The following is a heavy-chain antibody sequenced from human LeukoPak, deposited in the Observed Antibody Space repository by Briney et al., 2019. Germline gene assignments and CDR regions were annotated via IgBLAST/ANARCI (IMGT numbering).Heavy chain of an antibody. CDR3: ARRPLNYYDSSGYYEPEFDY. D-gene: IGHD3-22*01. V-gene: IGHV1-3*01. J-gene: IGHJ4*02. Sequence: GASVKVSCKASGYTFTSYAMHWVRQAPGQRLEWMGWINAGNGNTKYSQKFQGRVTITRDTSASTAYMELSSLRSEDTAVYYCARRPLNYYDSSGYYEPEFDYWGQGTLVTVSS. CDR1: GYTFTSYA. CDR2: INAGNGNT.